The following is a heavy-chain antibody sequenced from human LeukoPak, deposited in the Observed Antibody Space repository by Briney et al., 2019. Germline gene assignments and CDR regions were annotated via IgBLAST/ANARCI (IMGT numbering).Heavy chain of an antibody. D-gene: IGHD1-26*01. Sequence: SGPALVKPTQTLTLTCSFSGFSPSTSGMGVSWIRHPPGKALDWLARIDWDDDEHYSTSLKNRLTISKDNSKNPVVLTITNMDPVDTATYYCARTSTYGIYVAFDIWGQGTMVTVSS. CDR2: IDWDDDE. V-gene: IGHV2-70*11. CDR3: ARTSTYGIYVAFDI. J-gene: IGHJ3*02. CDR1: GFSPSTSGMG.